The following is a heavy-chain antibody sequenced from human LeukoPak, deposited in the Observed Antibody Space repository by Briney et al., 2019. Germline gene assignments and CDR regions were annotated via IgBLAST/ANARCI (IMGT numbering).Heavy chain of an antibody. CDR3: ASGPYYDSSRYYVS. J-gene: IGHJ4*02. CDR2: INHSGST. Sequence: SETLPLTCAVYGGSFSGYYWSWLRQPPGKGLEWIGEINHSGSTNYNPSLKSRVTISVDTSKNQFSLKLSSVTAADTAVYSCASGPYYDSSRYYVSWGQGTLVTVSS. CDR1: GGSFSGYY. D-gene: IGHD3-22*01. V-gene: IGHV4-34*01.